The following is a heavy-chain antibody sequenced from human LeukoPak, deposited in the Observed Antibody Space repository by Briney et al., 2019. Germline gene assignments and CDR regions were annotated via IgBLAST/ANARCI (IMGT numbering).Heavy chain of an antibody. CDR1: GFTFSVYN. V-gene: IGHV3-21*01. D-gene: IGHD2-2*01. CDR2: ISNSVGYI. Sequence: GGSLALSCAASGFTFSVYNMNWVRQAPGKGPEWVSSISNSVGYIYYADSVKGRFTVSRDNAKNSLYLQMNSLRAEDTAVYYCATQLYCSGNSCLTRNFDYWGQGTLVTVSS. J-gene: IGHJ4*02. CDR3: ATQLYCSGNSCLTRNFDY.